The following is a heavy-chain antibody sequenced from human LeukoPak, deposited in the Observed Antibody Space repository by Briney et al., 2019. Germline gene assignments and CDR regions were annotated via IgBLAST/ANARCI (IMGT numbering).Heavy chain of an antibody. CDR1: GFTFSSYG. Sequence: PGGSLRLSCAASGFTFSSYGMSWVRRAPGRGLEWASGISGSGGSTYYADSVKGRFTISRDNARNTLYLQMNSLRAEDMAVYWCAKGYCSDGSCSYYFDHWGLGTLVTVSS. CDR2: ISGSGGST. CDR3: AKGYCSDGSCSYYFDH. V-gene: IGHV3-23*01. J-gene: IGHJ4*02. D-gene: IGHD2-15*01.